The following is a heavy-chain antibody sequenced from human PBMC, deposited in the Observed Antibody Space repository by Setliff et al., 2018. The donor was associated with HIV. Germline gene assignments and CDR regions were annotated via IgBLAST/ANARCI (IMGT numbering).Heavy chain of an antibody. CDR2: IHSSGGF. J-gene: IGHJ2*01. D-gene: IGHD3-22*01. CDR1: GDSINSGDYY. V-gene: IGHV4-61*02. Sequence: SETLSLTCTVSGDSINSGDYYWSWLRQPAGERLEYIGRIHSSGGFNYNPSLQSRLTLSIDISKNHFSLKLRSVTAADTAVYYCARHPDSGFYYSPLLNNWYFDLWGPGTLVTVSS. CDR3: ARHPDSGFYYSPLLNNWYFDL.